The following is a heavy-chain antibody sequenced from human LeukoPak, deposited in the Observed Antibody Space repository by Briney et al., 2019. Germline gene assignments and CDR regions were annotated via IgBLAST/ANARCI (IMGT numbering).Heavy chain of an antibody. CDR1: GFTFSGFS. CDR2: IKKDGSQK. Sequence: GGSLRLSCAASGFTFSGFSMNWVRQAPGKGLEWVAKIKKDGSQKYYVDSVKGRFTISRDNAKASLYLQMNSLRAEDTAVYYCARDLSGVTGYTYGRGIDYWGQGTLVTVSS. J-gene: IGHJ4*02. D-gene: IGHD5-18*01. V-gene: IGHV3-7*01. CDR3: ARDLSGVTGYTYGRGIDY.